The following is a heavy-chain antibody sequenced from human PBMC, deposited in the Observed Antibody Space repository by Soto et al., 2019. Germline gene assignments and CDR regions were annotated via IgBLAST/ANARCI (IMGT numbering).Heavy chain of an antibody. V-gene: IGHV4-34*01. Sequence: PSETLSLTCAVYGEYFTGYYWSCIRQPPGKGLEWIGESNHSGSTNYNPALKRRVTMSVDTSKNPFSLKLSSVTAADTAVYYCARGLLRRLHYGSGSYRYYYGMDVWGQGTTVT. J-gene: IGHJ6*02. CDR1: GEYFTGYY. D-gene: IGHD3-10*01. CDR3: ARGLLRRLHYGSGSYRYYYGMDV. CDR2: SNHSGST.